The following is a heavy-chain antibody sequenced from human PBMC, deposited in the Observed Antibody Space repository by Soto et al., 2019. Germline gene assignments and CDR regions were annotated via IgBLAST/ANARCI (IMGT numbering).Heavy chain of an antibody. CDR2: IAPHSGRT. V-gene: IGHV1-18*04. CDR1: GYAFTSYG. J-gene: IGHJ4*02. Sequence: QVQLVQSGPEVKNPGASVRVSCVASGYAFTSYGVNWVRQAPGQGLEWMGWIAPHSGRTTYLPKFQGRVTMTVDVSTNTAYIELRSLKSDDTGTYFCATAATGSYHSAYWGQGTVVTVSS. CDR3: ATAATGSYHSAY. D-gene: IGHD3-10*01.